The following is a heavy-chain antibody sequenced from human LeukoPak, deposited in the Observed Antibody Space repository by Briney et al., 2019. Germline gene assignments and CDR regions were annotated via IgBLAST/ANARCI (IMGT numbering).Heavy chain of an antibody. J-gene: IGHJ4*02. V-gene: IGHV3-53*01. D-gene: IGHD4-11*01. CDR1: GLTVSSNY. CDR2: FYVGGST. Sequence: GGSLRLSCAATGLTVSSNYMSWVRQAAGKGLEWVSTFYVGGSTFYADAVKGRFTISTDNSKNTVYLQMNSIRAEDTAVYYCAIAATVTTMWDYWGQGTLVTVSS. CDR3: AIAATVTTMWDY.